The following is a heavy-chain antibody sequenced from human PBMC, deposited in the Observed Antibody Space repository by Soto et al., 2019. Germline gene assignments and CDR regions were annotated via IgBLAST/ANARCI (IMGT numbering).Heavy chain of an antibody. V-gene: IGHV3-48*02. CDR1: GFTFSPYS. Sequence: EVQLVESGGGLVQPGGSLRLSCAASGFTFSPYSMNWVRQAPGQGLEWVSYISSGSKTIYYAESVKGRFTVSRDNARNSQYLQMNSLRDEDTAVYYCAREDILGVRSFDYWGQGTLVTVSS. J-gene: IGHJ4*02. CDR3: AREDILGVRSFDY. D-gene: IGHD3-9*01. CDR2: ISSGSKTI.